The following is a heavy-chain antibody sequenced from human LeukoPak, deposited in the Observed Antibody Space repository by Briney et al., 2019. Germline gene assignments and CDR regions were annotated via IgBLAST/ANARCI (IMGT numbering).Heavy chain of an antibody. J-gene: IGHJ5*02. CDR1: GGSISSTSYY. CDR2: IYYSGST. V-gene: IGHV4-39*07. CDR3: ASPYYDILKDSVGWFDP. Sequence: SETLSLTCTVSGGSISSTSYYWGWIRQPPGKGLEWIGSIYYSGSTYYNPSLKSRVTISVDTSKNQFSLKLSSVTAADTAVYYCASPYYDILKDSVGWFDPWGQGTLVTVSS. D-gene: IGHD3-9*01.